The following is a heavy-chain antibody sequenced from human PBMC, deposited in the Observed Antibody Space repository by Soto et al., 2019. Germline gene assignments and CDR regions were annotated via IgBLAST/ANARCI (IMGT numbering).Heavy chain of an antibody. D-gene: IGHD3-10*01. V-gene: IGHV3-48*02. CDR3: AKRSVIGEPYFDC. CDR2: ISSSSSTI. J-gene: IGHJ4*02. CDR1: GFTFSSYS. Sequence: GGSLRLSCAASGFTFSSYSMNWVRQAPGKGLEWVSYISSSSSTIYYADSVKGRFTISRDNAKNSLYLQMNSLRDEDTAVYYCAKRSVIGEPYFDCWVPGTLVTVSS.